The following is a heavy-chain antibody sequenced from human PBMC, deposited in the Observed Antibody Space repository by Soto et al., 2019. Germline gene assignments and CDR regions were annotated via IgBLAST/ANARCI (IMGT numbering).Heavy chain of an antibody. D-gene: IGHD4-17*01. Sequence: GGSLRLSCAASGFTFSSYAIHWVRQAPGKGLEWVAVISYDGSNKYYADSVKGRFTISRDNSKNTLYLQMNSLRAEDTAVYYCARGHLMTTVVTPEFDYWGQGTLVTVSS. V-gene: IGHV3-30-3*01. CDR1: GFTFSSYA. CDR3: ARGHLMTTVVTPEFDY. J-gene: IGHJ4*02. CDR2: ISYDGSNK.